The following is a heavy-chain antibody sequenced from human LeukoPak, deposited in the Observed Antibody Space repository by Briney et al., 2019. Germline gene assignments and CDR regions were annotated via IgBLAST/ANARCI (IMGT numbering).Heavy chain of an antibody. Sequence: PSETLSLTCAVYGGSFSGYYWSWIRQPPGKGLEWIGEINHSGSTNYNPSLKSRVTISVDTSKNQFSLKLSSVTAADTAVYYCASIGYYDFWSGYSFWGQGTLVTVSS. CDR3: ASIGYYDFWSGYSF. J-gene: IGHJ4*02. D-gene: IGHD3-3*01. CDR1: GGSFSGYY. V-gene: IGHV4-34*01. CDR2: INHSGST.